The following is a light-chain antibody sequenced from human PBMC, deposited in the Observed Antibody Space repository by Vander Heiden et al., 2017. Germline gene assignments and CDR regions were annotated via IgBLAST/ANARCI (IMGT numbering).Light chain of an antibody. J-gene: IGLJ1*01. Sequence: SYELTQPLSVSVSQGQTARITCSGDALTKRYPYWYHQKSGQATVLVIYDDNNRPSGVPGRFSGSSSGTMATLIIDGAQVEDEGDYFCYSTDTSNNHYVFGSGTKVSVL. CDR2: DDN. CDR1: ALTKRY. V-gene: IGLV3-10*01. CDR3: YSTDTSNNHYV.